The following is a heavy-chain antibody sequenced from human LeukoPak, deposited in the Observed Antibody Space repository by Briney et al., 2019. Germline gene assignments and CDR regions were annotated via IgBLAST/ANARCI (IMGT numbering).Heavy chain of an antibody. J-gene: IGHJ1*01. V-gene: IGHV1-69*13. D-gene: IGHD6-6*01. CDR3: ARDADSAAREYFQH. Sequence: ASVKVSCEASGGTFSSYAISWVRQAPGQGLECMDGIIPIFGTANYAQKFQGRVTITADESTSTAYMELSSQRSEDTAVNYCARDADSAAREYFQHWGQGTLVTVSS. CDR2: IIPIFGTA. CDR1: GGTFSSYA.